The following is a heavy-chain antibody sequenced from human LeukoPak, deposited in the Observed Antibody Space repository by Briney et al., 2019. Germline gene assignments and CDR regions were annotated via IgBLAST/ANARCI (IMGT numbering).Heavy chain of an antibody. D-gene: IGHD1-7*01. J-gene: IGHJ3*01. CDR3: ARESWHYGTDAFDV. CDR1: GYTFTNYT. Sequence: ASVKVSCKASGYTFTNYTIHWVRQAPGQRLEWMGWINAGNGNTKYSQKFQGRVTITRDTSASTAYMELSSLRSEDTAVFYCARESWHYGTDAFDVWGQGTMVTVSS. V-gene: IGHV1-3*01. CDR2: INAGNGNT.